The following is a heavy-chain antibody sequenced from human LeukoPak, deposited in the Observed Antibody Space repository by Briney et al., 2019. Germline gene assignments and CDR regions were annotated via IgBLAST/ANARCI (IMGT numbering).Heavy chain of an antibody. CDR3: ARGSVVYCSGGSCYSHPYYYGMDV. J-gene: IGHJ6*02. D-gene: IGHD2-15*01. V-gene: IGHV4-34*01. CDR2: INHSGST. Sequence: SETLSLTCAVYGGSFSGYYWSWIRQPPGKGLEWIGEINHSGSTNYNPSLKSRVTISVDTSKNQFSLKLSSVTAADTAVYYCARGSVVYCSGGSCYSHPYYYGMDVWGQGTTVTVSS. CDR1: GGSFSGYY.